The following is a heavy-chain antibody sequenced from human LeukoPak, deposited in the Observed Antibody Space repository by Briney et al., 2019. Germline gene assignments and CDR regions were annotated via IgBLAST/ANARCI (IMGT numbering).Heavy chain of an antibody. V-gene: IGHV3-23*01. Sequence: GGSLRLSCQASGFTFYMYAMSWVRQAPGTGLEWVASMCGTAGCTFYPDSVKGRFTISRDNSKNVLYLRMNSLPAEDTAIYYCAKDRPNFHENSGHYYRRDGDSWGQGTLVTVSS. CDR2: MCGTAGCT. CDR1: GFTFYMYA. CDR3: AKDRPNFHENSGHYYRRDGDS. D-gene: IGHD3-22*01. J-gene: IGHJ5*01.